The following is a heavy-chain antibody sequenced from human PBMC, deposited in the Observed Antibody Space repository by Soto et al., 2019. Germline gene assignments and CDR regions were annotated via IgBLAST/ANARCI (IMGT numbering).Heavy chain of an antibody. V-gene: IGHV1-3*01. CDR3: ARDHWFDP. J-gene: IGHJ5*02. CDR1: GYTFTTYI. Sequence: QVQLVQSGAEVKKPGASVKVSCKASGYTFTTYIMHWVRQAPGQRLEWMGWINAGNGNTKYSQKFQGRVTITRDSSEHTAYIELSSLRSEDTAVYYCARDHWFDPWGQGTLVTVSS. CDR2: INAGNGNT.